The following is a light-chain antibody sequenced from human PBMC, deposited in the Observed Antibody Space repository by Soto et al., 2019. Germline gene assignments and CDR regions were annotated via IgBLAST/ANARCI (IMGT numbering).Light chain of an antibody. J-gene: IGLJ3*02. CDR3: QLWDQTTDHV. V-gene: IGLV3-21*02. Sequence: SYELTQPPSVSVAPGQTARISCGGSNIGAKEVHWYKQKPGQAPVLVIYDNRDRPSGIPERISGSNSGNTATLTISRVEAGDEADYYCQLWDQTTDHVIGGGTKVTVL. CDR1: NIGAKE. CDR2: DNR.